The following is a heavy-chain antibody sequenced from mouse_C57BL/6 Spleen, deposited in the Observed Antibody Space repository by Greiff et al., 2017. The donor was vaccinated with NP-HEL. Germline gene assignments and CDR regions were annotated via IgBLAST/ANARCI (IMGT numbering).Heavy chain of an antibody. J-gene: IGHJ1*03. CDR3: ARHEWLLRWYFDV. V-gene: IGHV5-12*01. CDR1: GFTFSDYY. Sequence: EVKLMESGGGLVQPGGSLKLSCAASGFTFSDYYMYWVRQTPEKRLEWVAYISNGGGSTYYPDTVKGRFTISRDNAKNTLYLQMSRLKSEDTAMYYCARHEWLLRWYFDVWGTGTTVTVSS. CDR2: ISNGGGST. D-gene: IGHD2-3*01.